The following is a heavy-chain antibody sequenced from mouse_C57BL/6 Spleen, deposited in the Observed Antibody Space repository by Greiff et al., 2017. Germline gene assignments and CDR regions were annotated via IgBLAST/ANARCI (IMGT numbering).Heavy chain of an antibody. CDR2: IRNKANGYTT. CDR1: GFTFTDYY. CDR3: VKKGKYGAMDY. V-gene: IGHV7-4*01. D-gene: IGHD2-10*02. Sequence: EVQVVDSGGGLVQPGASLRLSCAASGFTFTDYYMSWVRQPPGKAPEWLALIRNKANGYTTEYTASVKGRFTISRDNSQNILYLQMNTLRAEDSATYYCVKKGKYGAMDYWGQGTSVTVSS. J-gene: IGHJ4*01.